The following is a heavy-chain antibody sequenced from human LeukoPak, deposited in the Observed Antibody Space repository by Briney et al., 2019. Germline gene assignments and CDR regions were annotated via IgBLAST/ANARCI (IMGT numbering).Heavy chain of an antibody. CDR1: GRPKRSMSFL. CDR3: ARSRDGYISTFDY. CDR2: IYYRGNT. J-gene: IGHJ4*02. D-gene: IGHD5-24*01. V-gene: IGHV4-39*01. Sequence: SETVSLTCTVSGRPKRSMSFLGRWIRQPPGRVGEWIGSIYYRGNTYYNPSLKSRVTISLDTSKNQCSLELSSVTAADTAVYYCARSRDGYISTFDYWGQGTLVTVSS.